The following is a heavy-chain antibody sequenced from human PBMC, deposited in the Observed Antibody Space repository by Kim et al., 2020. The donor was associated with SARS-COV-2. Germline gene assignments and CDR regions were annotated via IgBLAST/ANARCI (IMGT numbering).Heavy chain of an antibody. J-gene: IGHJ4*02. D-gene: IGHD6-13*01. CDR2: IYYSGST. CDR1: GGSISSGGYY. CDR3: ARDSSEGDIAAAGTGFDY. V-gene: IGHV4-31*03. Sequence: SETLSLTCTVSGGSISSGGYYWSWIRQHPGKGLEWIGYIYYSGSTYYNPSLKSRVTISVDTSKNQFSLKLSSVTAADTAVYYCARDSSEGDIAAAGTGFDYWGQGTLVTVSS.